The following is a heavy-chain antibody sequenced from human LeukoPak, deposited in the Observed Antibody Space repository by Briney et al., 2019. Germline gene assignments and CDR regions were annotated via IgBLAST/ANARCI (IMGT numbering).Heavy chain of an antibody. CDR1: GGSFSGYY. CDR3: ARGGVTAFDY. V-gene: IGHV4-34*01. J-gene: IGHJ4*02. D-gene: IGHD3-3*01. CDR2: INHSGST. Sequence: SETLSLTCAVYGGSFSGYYWSWIRPPPGKGLEWIGEINHSGSTNYNPSLKSRATISVDTSKNQFSLKLSSVTAADTAVYYCARGGVTAFDYWGQGTLVTVSS.